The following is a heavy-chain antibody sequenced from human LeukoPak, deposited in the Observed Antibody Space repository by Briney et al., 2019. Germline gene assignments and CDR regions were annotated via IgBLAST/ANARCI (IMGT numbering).Heavy chain of an antibody. D-gene: IGHD1-26*01. CDR2: MNPNSDNT. V-gene: IGHV1-8*01. Sequence: ASVKVSCKASGYTFTSYDINWVRQATGQGPEWMGWMNPNSDNTGYAEKFQGRVTMTRNTSMSTAYMELSSLTSEDTAVYYCARAEASRSSGKILGYWGQGTLVTVSS. CDR1: GYTFTSYD. CDR3: ARAEASRSSGKILGY. J-gene: IGHJ4*02.